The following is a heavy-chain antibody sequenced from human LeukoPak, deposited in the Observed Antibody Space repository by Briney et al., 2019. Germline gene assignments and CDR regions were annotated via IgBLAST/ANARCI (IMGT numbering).Heavy chain of an antibody. Sequence: PGGSLRLSCAASGFTLSRYWMQWVRQAPGQGLVWLSHINSDGSSTTYADSVRGRFTTSRDNAKNTLYLQMNSLRAEDTAVYYCVRDNYGVDYWGQGTLVTVSS. CDR2: INSDGSST. CDR3: VRDNYGVDY. V-gene: IGHV3-74*03. J-gene: IGHJ4*02. D-gene: IGHD3-10*01. CDR1: GFTLSRYW.